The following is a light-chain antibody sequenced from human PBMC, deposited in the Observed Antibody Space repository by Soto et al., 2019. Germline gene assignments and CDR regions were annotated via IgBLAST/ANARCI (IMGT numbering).Light chain of an antibody. J-gene: IGKJ5*01. V-gene: IGKV1-17*03. Sequence: DIQMTQSPSAMSASVGDRVTITCRVSQGISNYLAWFQQKPGKVPKRLIYAASNLQSGVPSRFSGSGSGTEFSLTISSLQREDLATYYCQQYYGLPPLTFGQGTRLEIK. CDR3: QQYYGLPPLT. CDR2: AAS. CDR1: QGISNY.